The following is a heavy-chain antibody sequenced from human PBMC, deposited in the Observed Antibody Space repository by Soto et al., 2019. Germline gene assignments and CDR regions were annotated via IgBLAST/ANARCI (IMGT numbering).Heavy chain of an antibody. CDR3: ARLPFPWGWFDP. V-gene: IGHV3-11*01. Sequence: QVQLVESGGGLVKPGGSLRLSCAASGIIFSDYMSWVRQAPGKGLEWLSYISGSGRTIYSADSVKGRFTISRDNATNSLHLQMNHLRAEDTAVYYCARLPFPWGWFDPWRQGTLVTVSS. D-gene: IGHD3-16*01. J-gene: IGHJ5*02. CDR2: ISGSGRTI. CDR1: GIIFSDY.